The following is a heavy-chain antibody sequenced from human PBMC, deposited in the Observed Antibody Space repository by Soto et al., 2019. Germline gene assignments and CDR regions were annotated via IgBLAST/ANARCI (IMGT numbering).Heavy chain of an antibody. V-gene: IGHV1-69*12. CDR3: ARDGRDGRSGYYYGMDV. CDR1: GGTFSSYA. J-gene: IGHJ6*02. Sequence: QVQLVQSGAEVKKPGSSVKVSCKASGGTFSSYAISWVRQAPGQGLEWMGGIIPIFGTANYAQKFQGRVTITADEPTSTAYMELSSLRSEDTAVYYCARDGRDGRSGYYYGMDVWGQGTTVTGSS. D-gene: IGHD1-26*01. CDR2: IIPIFGTA.